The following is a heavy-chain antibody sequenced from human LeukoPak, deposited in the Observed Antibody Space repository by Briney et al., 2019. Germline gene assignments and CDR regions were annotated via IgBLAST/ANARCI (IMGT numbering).Heavy chain of an antibody. D-gene: IGHD3-9*01. CDR3: ARAPYDILTGYSPYYFES. CDR2: ISRTSSHI. CDR1: GFSLITYN. J-gene: IGHJ4*02. V-gene: IGHV3-21*06. Sequence: GGSLRLSCAASGFSLITYNMNWVRQAPGKGLEWVSSISRTSSHIYYADSVKGRFTISRDNAKNSLYLQMNSLRAEDTAVYYCARAPYDILTGYSPYYFESWGQGTLVTVSS.